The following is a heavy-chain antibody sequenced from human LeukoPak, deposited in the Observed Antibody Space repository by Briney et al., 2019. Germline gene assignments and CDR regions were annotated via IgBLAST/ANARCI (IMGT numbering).Heavy chain of an antibody. CDR3: AREKDGYNCAFDI. CDR2: VIPIFGTA. D-gene: IGHD5-24*01. J-gene: IGHJ3*02. CDR1: GGTFSSYA. Sequence: SVKVSCKASGGTFSSYAISWMRQAPGQGLEWMGGVIPIFGTANYAQKFQGRVTITADESTSTAYMELSSLRSEDTAVYYCAREKDGYNCAFDIWGQGTMVTVSS. V-gene: IGHV1-69*13.